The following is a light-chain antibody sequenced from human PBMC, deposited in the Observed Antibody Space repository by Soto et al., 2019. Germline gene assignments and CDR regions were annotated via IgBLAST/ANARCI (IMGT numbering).Light chain of an antibody. V-gene: IGKV3-15*01. CDR3: QQYNNWPT. CDR1: QTVSRH. Sequence: EIVMTQSPGTLSVSPGERANLSCRASQTVSRHLAWYQQKPGQAPRLLIFGASTTATGIPDRISGSGSGTYFTLTISSLQSEDFAVDYCQQYNNWPTFGQGTRVEI. CDR2: GAS. J-gene: IGKJ5*01.